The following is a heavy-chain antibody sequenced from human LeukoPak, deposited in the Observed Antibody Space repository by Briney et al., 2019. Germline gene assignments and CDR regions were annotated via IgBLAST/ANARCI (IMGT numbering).Heavy chain of an antibody. CDR2: IKQDGSEK. D-gene: IGHD1-26*01. CDR3: ARDLGWELLFGWFDP. CDR1: GFTFSSYW. Sequence: GGSLRLSCAASGFTFSSYWMSWVRQAPGKGLEWVANIKQDGSEKYYVDSVKGRFTISRDNAKNSLYLQMNSLRAEDTAVYYCARDLGWELLFGWFDPWGQGTLVTVSS. J-gene: IGHJ5*02. V-gene: IGHV3-7*01.